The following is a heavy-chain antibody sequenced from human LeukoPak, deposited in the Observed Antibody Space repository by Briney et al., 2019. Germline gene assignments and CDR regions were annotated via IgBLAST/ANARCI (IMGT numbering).Heavy chain of an antibody. D-gene: IGHD3-9*01. J-gene: IGHJ4*02. CDR1: GGSISSYY. Sequence: KTSETLSLTCTVSGGSISSYYWSWIRQPPGKGLEWIGYIYYSGSTNYNPSLKSRVTISVDTSKNQFSLKLSSVTAAGTAVYYCARATPYDILTGYYLYYFDYWGQGTLVTVSS. CDR2: IYYSGST. CDR3: ARATPYDILTGYYLYYFDY. V-gene: IGHV4-59*01.